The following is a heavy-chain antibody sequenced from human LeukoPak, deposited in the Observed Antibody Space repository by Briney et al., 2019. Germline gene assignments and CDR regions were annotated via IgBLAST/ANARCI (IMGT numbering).Heavy chain of an antibody. D-gene: IGHD6-6*01. CDR1: GYTFTGDF. CDR3: ARGNIATRRGENWFDP. CDR2: INSDSGGT. Sequence: ASVKVSCKASGYTFTGDFIHWVRQAPGQGLEWMGWINSDSGGTNYARKFQGRVTMTRETSISTAYMELSSLRSDDTAVFYCARGNIATRRGENWFDPWGQGTLVTVSS. J-gene: IGHJ5*02. V-gene: IGHV1-2*02.